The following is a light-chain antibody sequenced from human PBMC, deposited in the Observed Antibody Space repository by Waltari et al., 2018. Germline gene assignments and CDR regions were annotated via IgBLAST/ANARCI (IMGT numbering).Light chain of an antibody. V-gene: IGKV1-39*01. CDR2: AAS. CDR3: QQSYSTPWT. Sequence: DIQMTQSPSSLSASVGDRVAITCRSSQTISTYLNWYQQKPGKAPNLLIYAASSLQTGIPSRFSGSGSGTDFTLTFSSLQPEDFATYFCQQSYSTPWTFGQGTKVEMK. J-gene: IGKJ1*01. CDR1: QTISTY.